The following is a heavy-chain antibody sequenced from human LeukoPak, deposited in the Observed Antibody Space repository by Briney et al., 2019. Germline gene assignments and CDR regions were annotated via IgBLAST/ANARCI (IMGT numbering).Heavy chain of an antibody. Sequence: PGGSLRLSCAASGFTFSSYSMSWVRQAPGKGLEWVSYIGTSSRNTTHYADSVKGRFTISRDNAKNSLFLQMNSLRDEDTAVYYCARDWLYDCWGQGTLVTVSS. D-gene: IGHD6-19*01. J-gene: IGHJ4*02. CDR2: IGTSSRNTT. CDR3: ARDWLYDC. V-gene: IGHV3-48*02. CDR1: GFTFSSYS.